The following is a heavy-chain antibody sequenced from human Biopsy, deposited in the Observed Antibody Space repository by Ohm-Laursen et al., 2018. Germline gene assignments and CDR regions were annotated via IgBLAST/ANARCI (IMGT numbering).Heavy chain of an antibody. Sequence: SDTLSLTCTVSGDSITTYYWNWIRQAPGKGLEWIGNIYYRGNTNYSPSLKSRVTISLDTSKNQFSLKLNSVTATDTAIYYCARDRGFYSDRTVPGYFDLWGRGTLVTVSS. CDR1: GDSITTYY. V-gene: IGHV4-59*12. D-gene: IGHD3-22*01. CDR3: ARDRGFYSDRTVPGYFDL. CDR2: IYYRGNT. J-gene: IGHJ2*01.